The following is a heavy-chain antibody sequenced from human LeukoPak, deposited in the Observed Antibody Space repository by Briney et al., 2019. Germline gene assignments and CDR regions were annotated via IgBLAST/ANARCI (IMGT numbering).Heavy chain of an antibody. CDR3: ASRSGGDYPYFDY. J-gene: IGHJ4*02. CDR2: ISSSQSTI. V-gene: IGHV3-11*01. CDR1: EFSFSDYY. Sequence: GGPLRLSCAASEFSFSDYYMSWLRQAPGKGLEWLSFISSSQSTIYYADSVRGRFTISRDNAKNSLYLQMNSLRAEDTALYYCASRSGGDYPYFDYWGQGTLVTVSS. D-gene: IGHD4-17*01.